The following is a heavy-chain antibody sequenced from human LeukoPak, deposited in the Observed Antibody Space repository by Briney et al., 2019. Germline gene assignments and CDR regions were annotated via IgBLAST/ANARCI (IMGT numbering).Heavy chain of an antibody. J-gene: IGHJ4*02. V-gene: IGHV3-23*01. CDR1: GFTFSSYA. Sequence: GGSLRLSCAASGFTFSSYAISWVRQAPGKGLEWVSAISKSGDSTYYADSVKGRFTISRDNSKNTIYLQMNSMRVEDTAVYYCAKLSGWTGWFFDYWGQGTVVTVSS. CDR2: ISKSGDST. D-gene: IGHD6-19*01. CDR3: AKLSGWTGWFFDY.